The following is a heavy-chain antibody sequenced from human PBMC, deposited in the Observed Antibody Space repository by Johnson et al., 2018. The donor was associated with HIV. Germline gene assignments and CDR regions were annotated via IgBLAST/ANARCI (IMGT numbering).Heavy chain of an antibody. CDR2: ISYDGSNK. V-gene: IGHV3-30*04. Sequence: QVQLVESGGGVVQPGRSLRLSCAASGFTFSTYALHWVRQAPGKGLEWVAVISYDGSNKYYADSVKGRFTISRDNSKNTLYLQMNSLRPEDTATYYCAKTGVGATDAAFDIWGQGTMVTVSS. CDR1: GFTFSTYA. CDR3: AKTGVGATDAAFDI. D-gene: IGHD1-26*01. J-gene: IGHJ3*02.